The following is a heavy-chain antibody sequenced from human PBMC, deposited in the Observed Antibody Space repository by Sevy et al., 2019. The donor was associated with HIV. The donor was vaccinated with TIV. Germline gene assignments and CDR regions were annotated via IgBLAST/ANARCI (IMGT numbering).Heavy chain of an antibody. J-gene: IGHJ4*02. CDR3: ARDPSSSGQFDY. Sequence: SETLSLTCTVSGGSISSGGYYWSWICQHPGKGLEWIGYIYCSGSTYYNPSLKSRVTISVDTSKNQFSLKLSSVTAADTAVYYCARDPSSSGQFDYWGQGTLVTVSS. D-gene: IGHD3-22*01. CDR1: GGSISSGGYY. V-gene: IGHV4-31*03. CDR2: IYCSGST.